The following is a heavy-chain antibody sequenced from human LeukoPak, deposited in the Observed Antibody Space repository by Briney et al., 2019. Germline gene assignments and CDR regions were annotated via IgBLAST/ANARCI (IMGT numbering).Heavy chain of an antibody. CDR2: IYPSGTT. V-gene: IGHV4-38-2*02. Sequence: SETLSLTCTVSGYSISSGYYWGWIRQPPGKGLEWIGNIYPSGTTYYNPSLKTRVTISVDTSKNQFSLKLSSVTAADTAVYFCARAYSSSWYFNWFDPWGQGTLVTVSS. D-gene: IGHD6-13*01. J-gene: IGHJ5*02. CDR1: GYSISSGYY. CDR3: ARAYSSSWYFNWFDP.